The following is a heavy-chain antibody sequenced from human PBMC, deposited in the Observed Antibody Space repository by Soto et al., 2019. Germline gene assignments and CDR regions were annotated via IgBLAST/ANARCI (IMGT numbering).Heavy chain of an antibody. CDR2: INNDGIDT. D-gene: IGHD3-10*01. J-gene: IGHJ5*02. V-gene: IGHV3-74*03. CDR1: GFTFIGYW. Sequence: EVQLVEAGGGVVQPGGSLRLSCAASGFTFIGYWMHWVRHGPGKGLVWGARINNDGIDTTYADSVKGRFTISRDNTKNLIYLEINSLGADDTAVYYCARDGSMVRERWFDPWGQGTIVTISS. CDR3: ARDGSMVRERWFDP.